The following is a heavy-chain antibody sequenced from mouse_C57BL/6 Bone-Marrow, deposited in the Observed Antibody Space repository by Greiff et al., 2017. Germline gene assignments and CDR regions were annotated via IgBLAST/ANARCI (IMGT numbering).Heavy chain of an antibody. Sequence: QVQLQQSGPELVKPGASVKISCKASGYAFSSSWMNWVKQRPGKGLEWIGRIYPGDGDTKYNGKFKGTATLTADKSSTTAYMQLSSLTSEDSAVYFCADGNYVSYWGQGTLVTVAA. CDR2: IYPGDGDT. CDR3: ADGNYVSY. D-gene: IGHD2-1*01. J-gene: IGHJ3*01. CDR1: GYAFSSSW. V-gene: IGHV1-82*01.